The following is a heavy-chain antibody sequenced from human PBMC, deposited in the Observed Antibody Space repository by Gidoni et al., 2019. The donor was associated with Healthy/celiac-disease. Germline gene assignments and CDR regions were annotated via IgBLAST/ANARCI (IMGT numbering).Heavy chain of an antibody. CDR2: IYWNDDK. J-gene: IGHJ4*02. CDR3: AHSRYDLHCGGDCYSFYDY. CDR1: AFPPSTSGVG. V-gene: IGHV2-5*01. Sequence: QITLKDSGPTLVKPPQTPTLTCTFPAFPPSTSGVGVGWFRQPPGKALEWLALIYWNDDKRYSPSLKSRLTITKDTSKNQVVLTMTNMDPVDTATYYCAHSRYDLHCGGDCYSFYDYWGQGTLVTVSS. D-gene: IGHD2-21*02.